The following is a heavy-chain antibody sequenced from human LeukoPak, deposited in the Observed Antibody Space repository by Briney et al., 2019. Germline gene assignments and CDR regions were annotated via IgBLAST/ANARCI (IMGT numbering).Heavy chain of an antibody. J-gene: IGHJ4*02. CDR2: INPSGGST. CDR3: ARSTNNGVVIIIVGEPLDY. D-gene: IGHD3-3*01. CDR1: GYTITSYY. Sequence: ASVKVSCKASGYTITSYYMHWVRQAPGQGLEWMGIINPSGGSTSYAQKFQGRVTMTRDTSTSTVYMELSSLRSEDTAVYYCARSTNNGVVIIIVGEPLDYWGQGTLVTVSS. V-gene: IGHV1-46*01.